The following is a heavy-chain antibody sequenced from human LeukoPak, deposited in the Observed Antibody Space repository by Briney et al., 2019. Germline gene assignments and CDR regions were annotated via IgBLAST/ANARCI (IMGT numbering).Heavy chain of an antibody. J-gene: IGHJ4*02. D-gene: IGHD4-11*01. Sequence: SETLSLTCTVSGGSISSSSYYWGRIPPPPGQGREWIGSIYYSGSTYYNPSLKSRVTMSVDTSKNQFSLKLSFVTAADTAVYYCARATTVSIFDYWGQGTLVTVSS. CDR1: GGSISSSSYY. CDR3: ARATTVSIFDY. CDR2: IYYSGST. V-gene: IGHV4-39*07.